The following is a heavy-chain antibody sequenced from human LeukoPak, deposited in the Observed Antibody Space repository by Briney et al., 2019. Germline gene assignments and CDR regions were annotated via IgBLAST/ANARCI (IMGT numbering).Heavy chain of an antibody. Sequence: SQTLSLTCAISGDSVSSNSAVWNWIRQSPSRGLEWLGRTYYRSKWFNDYAVSVKSRIIIGPDTSKNQFSLQLNSVTPEDTAVYYCARARNPTGAARGWFDPWGQGTLVTVSS. D-gene: IGHD6-6*01. J-gene: IGHJ5*02. CDR1: GDSVSSNSAV. V-gene: IGHV6-1*01. CDR2: TYYRSKWFN. CDR3: ARARNPTGAARGWFDP.